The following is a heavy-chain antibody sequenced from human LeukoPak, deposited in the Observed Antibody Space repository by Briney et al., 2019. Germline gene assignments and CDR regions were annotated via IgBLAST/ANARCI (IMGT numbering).Heavy chain of an antibody. D-gene: IGHD5-12*01. Sequence: ASVTVSFKASGGTFSSYAISWVRQAPGQGLEWMGGIIPIFGTANYAQKFQGRVTITTDESTSTAYMELSSLRSEDTAVYYCERAGVDIVATIISWFDPWGQGTLVTVSS. J-gene: IGHJ5*02. CDR3: ERAGVDIVATIISWFDP. V-gene: IGHV1-69*05. CDR2: IIPIFGTA. CDR1: GGTFSSYA.